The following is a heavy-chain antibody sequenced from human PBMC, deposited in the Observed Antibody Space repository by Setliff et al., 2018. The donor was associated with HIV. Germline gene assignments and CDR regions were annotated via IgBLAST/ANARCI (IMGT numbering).Heavy chain of an antibody. CDR2: IYYSGGA. Sequence: PSETLSLTCSVSGGSLNRYYWSWIRQTPGKGLEWIGYIYYSGGANYNTHPSLKNRVTILVDTSKNQFSLRLNSVSAADTAVYYCARRASSHGPYWYFDLWGRGTLVTAPQ. V-gene: IGHV4-59*01. J-gene: IGHJ2*01. D-gene: IGHD2-2*01. CDR1: GGSLNRYY. CDR3: ARRASSHGPYWYFDL.